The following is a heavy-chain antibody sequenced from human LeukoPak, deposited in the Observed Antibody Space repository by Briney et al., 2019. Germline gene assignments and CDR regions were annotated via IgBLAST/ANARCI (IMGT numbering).Heavy chain of an antibody. J-gene: IGHJ3*02. CDR1: GGSISSGGYY. CDR3: ARGGGLAFDI. D-gene: IGHD3-10*01. CDR2: IYYSDRT. V-gene: IGHV4-31*03. Sequence: SETLSLTCTVSGGSISSGGYYWSWIPQHPGKGLEWIEHIYYSDRTYYNPSLKSRVTISVDTSKNQFSLKLSSVTAADTAVYYWARGGGLAFDIWGQGTMVTVSS.